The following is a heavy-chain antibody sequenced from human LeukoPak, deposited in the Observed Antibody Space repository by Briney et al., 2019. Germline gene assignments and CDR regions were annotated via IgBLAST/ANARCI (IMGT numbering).Heavy chain of an antibody. CDR2: IDSSSSTI. CDR3: ARVPYILGSFDY. J-gene: IGHJ4*02. D-gene: IGHD3-9*01. CDR1: GFTFSSYS. Sequence: GESLRLSCAASGFTFSSYSMNWVRQTPGKGLEWLSYIDSSSSTIYFADSVKGRFTISRDNAQNSLYLQMNSLRDEDTAVYYCARVPYILGSFDYWGQGTLVTVSS. V-gene: IGHV3-48*02.